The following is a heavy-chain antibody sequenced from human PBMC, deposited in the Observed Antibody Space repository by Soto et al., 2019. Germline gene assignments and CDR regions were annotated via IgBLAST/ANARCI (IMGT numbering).Heavy chain of an antibody. J-gene: IGHJ4*02. D-gene: IGHD5-12*01. CDR2: ISAYNGNT. Sequence: QVQLVQSGAEVKKPGASVKVSCKASGYTFTSYGISWVRQAPGQGLEWMGWISAYNGNTNYAQKLQGRVTMTTDTSTRTAYMELRSLRSDDTAVYSCARVSSLMMATIPDLDYGGQGTLVTVSS. CDR3: ARVSSLMMATIPDLDY. V-gene: IGHV1-18*04. CDR1: GYTFTSYG.